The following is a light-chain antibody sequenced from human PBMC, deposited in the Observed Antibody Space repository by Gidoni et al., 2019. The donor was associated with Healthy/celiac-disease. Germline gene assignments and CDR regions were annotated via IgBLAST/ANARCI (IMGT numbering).Light chain of an antibody. CDR3: SSYAGSNNLVV. CDR2: EVS. J-gene: IGLJ2*01. V-gene: IGLV2-8*01. CDR1: SSDVGGYNY. Sequence: QSALTQPPSASGPPGQSVTISCTGTSSDVGGYNYVSWYQQHPGKAPKLMIYEVSKRPSGVPDRFSGSKSGNTASRTVSGLQAEDEADYYCSSYAGSNNLVVFGGGTKLTVL.